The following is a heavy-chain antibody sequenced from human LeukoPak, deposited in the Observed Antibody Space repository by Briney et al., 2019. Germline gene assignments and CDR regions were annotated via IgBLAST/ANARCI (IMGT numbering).Heavy chain of an antibody. CDR3: ARDLSSGWLTADY. D-gene: IGHD6-19*01. J-gene: IGHJ4*02. CDR1: VHVYSDQY. Sequence: PGRSQRLSHAASVHVYSDQYMHGISRASTKALEWVSYISRPGSTKFYGESVKGRLTISRDNAKNSVYLQMTSLTVEDTAIYYCARDLSSGWLTADYWGQGTLVTVSS. V-gene: IGHV3-11*01. CDR2: ISRPGSTK.